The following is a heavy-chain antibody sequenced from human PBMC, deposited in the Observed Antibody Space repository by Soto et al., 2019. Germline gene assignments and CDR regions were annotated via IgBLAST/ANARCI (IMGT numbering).Heavy chain of an antibody. V-gene: IGHV3-48*01. J-gene: IGHJ6*04. Sequence: GGSLRLSCAASGFTFSSYGMHWVRQAPGKGLEWVSYISSSSSTIYYADSVKGRFTISRDNAKNSLYLQMNSLRAEDTAVYYCARDSLPMTVWGKGTTVTVSS. CDR3: ARDSLPMTV. D-gene: IGHD2-21*02. CDR2: ISSSSSTI. CDR1: GFTFSSYG.